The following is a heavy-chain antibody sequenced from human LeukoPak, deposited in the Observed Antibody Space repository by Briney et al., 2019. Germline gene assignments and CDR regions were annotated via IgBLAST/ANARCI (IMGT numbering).Heavy chain of an antibody. CDR3: ARDLGTTRYDLLDP. D-gene: IGHD5-12*01. CDR1: GFTFSRYW. CDR2: LNQDGREK. V-gene: IGHV3-7*01. J-gene: IGHJ5*02. Sequence: GESLRLSCEASGFTFSRYWMTWVRQAPGKGLEWVAYLNQDGREKNYMESVKDRFTISRDNAKNSVFLQMNSLGADDTAVYYCARDLGTTRYDLLDPWGQGTLVTVSS.